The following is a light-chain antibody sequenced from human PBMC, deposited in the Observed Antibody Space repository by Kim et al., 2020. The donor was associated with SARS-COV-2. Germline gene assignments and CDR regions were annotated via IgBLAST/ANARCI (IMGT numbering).Light chain of an antibody. Sequence: SRSVGDRVTITCQASQDITNYLNWYHQQPGKAPKLLIYDASILEAGVPSRFSGRGSGTYFSFTITNLQPEDVATYYCQQYDTLITFGQGTRLEIK. CDR2: DAS. CDR1: QDITNY. CDR3: QQYDTLIT. V-gene: IGKV1-33*01. J-gene: IGKJ5*01.